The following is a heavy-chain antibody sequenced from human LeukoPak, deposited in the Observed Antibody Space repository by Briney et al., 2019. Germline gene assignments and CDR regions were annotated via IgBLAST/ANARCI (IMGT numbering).Heavy chain of an antibody. CDR3: VPYGDYAYFEY. J-gene: IGHJ4*02. Sequence: PGGSLRLSCAASGFTFSDYGMHWVRQAPGKGLEWVAVIWFDGSTEDFADSVKGRFTISRDDSKNTVYLQMNSLRVDDTAVYYCVPYGDYAYFEYWGQGTLVTVSS. V-gene: IGHV3-33*01. CDR2: IWFDGSTE. CDR1: GFTFSDYG. D-gene: IGHD4-17*01.